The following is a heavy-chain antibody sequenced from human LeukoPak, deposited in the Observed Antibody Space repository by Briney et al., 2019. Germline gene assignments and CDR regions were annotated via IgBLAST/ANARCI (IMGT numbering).Heavy chain of an antibody. J-gene: IGHJ4*02. CDR1: GGSISSYY. CDR2: IYYSGSP. Sequence: SETLSLPCTVSGGSISSYYWSWLRQPPGKGLEWLGYIYYSGSPNCNPYLKSRVTKSVDTSKDQFSLKLSSVTAADTAVYYCARDSGGAYYYDSSGYSPFDYWGQGTLVTVSS. CDR3: ARDSGGAYYYDSSGYSPFDY. D-gene: IGHD3-22*01. V-gene: IGHV4-59*01.